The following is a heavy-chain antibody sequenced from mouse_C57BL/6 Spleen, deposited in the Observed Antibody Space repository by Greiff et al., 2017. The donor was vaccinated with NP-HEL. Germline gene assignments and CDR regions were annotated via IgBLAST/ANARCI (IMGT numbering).Heavy chain of an antibody. D-gene: IGHD3-3*01. Sequence: QVQLQQSGAELARPGASVKLSCKASGYTFTSYGISWVKQRTGQGLEWIGEIYPRSGNTYYNEKFKGKATLTADKSSSTAYMELRSLTSEDAAVYFCARGGDGYFDVWGTGTTVTVSS. CDR2: IYPRSGNT. CDR1: GYTFTSYG. J-gene: IGHJ1*03. V-gene: IGHV1-81*01. CDR3: ARGGDGYFDV.